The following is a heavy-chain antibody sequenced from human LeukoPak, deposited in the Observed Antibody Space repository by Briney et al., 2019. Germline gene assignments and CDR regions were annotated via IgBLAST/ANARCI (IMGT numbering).Heavy chain of an antibody. Sequence: GGSLRLSCAASGFTFNNYAMTWVRQAPGKGLEWVSAISGTGGTTYYADSVKGRFTISRDNSKNTLYLQVNTLTAEDTAIYYCSKGRSMLGELSGDYWGQGTLVTVSS. CDR1: GFTFNNYA. D-gene: IGHD3-10*02. CDR3: SKGRSMLGELSGDY. CDR2: ISGTGGTT. V-gene: IGHV3-23*01. J-gene: IGHJ4*02.